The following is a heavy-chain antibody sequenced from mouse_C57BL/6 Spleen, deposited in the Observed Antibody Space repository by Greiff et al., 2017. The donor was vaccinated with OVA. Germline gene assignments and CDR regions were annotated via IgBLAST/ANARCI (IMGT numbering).Heavy chain of an antibody. CDR1: GYTFTSYW. Sequence: QVQLQQPGAELVRPGSSVKLSCKASGYTFTSYWMHWVKQRPIQGLEWIGNIDPSDSETHYNQKFKDKATLTVDKSSSTAYMQLSSLTSEDSAVYYCAREDGYGAMDYWGQGTSVTVSS. CDR2: IDPSDSET. J-gene: IGHJ4*01. CDR3: AREDGYGAMDY. V-gene: IGHV1-52*01. D-gene: IGHD2-3*01.